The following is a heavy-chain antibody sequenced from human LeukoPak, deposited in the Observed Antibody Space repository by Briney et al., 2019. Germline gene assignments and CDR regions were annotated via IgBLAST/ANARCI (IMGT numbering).Heavy chain of an antibody. Sequence: SETLSLTCAVSGGSISSGGYSWSWIRQPSGKGLEWIGYIYHSGSTYYNPSLKSRVTISVDRSKNQFSLKLSSVTAADTAVYYCARESCSGGSCYFDYWGQGTLVTVSS. D-gene: IGHD2-15*01. CDR1: GGSISSGGYS. V-gene: IGHV4-30-2*01. CDR2: IYHSGST. J-gene: IGHJ4*02. CDR3: ARESCSGGSCYFDY.